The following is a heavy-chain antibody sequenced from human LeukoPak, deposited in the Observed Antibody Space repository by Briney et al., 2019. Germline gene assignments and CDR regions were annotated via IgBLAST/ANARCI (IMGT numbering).Heavy chain of an antibody. CDR1: GFTFSSYS. CDR3: AKTFLGLPHGFDI. Sequence: PGESLRLSCAASGFTFSSYSMNWVRQAPGKGLEWVSYISSSSSTIYYADSVKGRFTISRDNSKNTLYLQMNSLRAEDTAVYYCAKTFLGLPHGFDIWAKGQWSPSLQ. D-gene: IGHD3-3*01. V-gene: IGHV3-48*01. J-gene: IGHJ3*02. CDR2: ISSSSSTI.